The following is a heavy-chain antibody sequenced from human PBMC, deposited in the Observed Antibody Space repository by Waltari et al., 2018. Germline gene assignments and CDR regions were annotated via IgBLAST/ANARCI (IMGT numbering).Heavy chain of an antibody. J-gene: IGHJ4*02. CDR2: INNSGST. CDR1: GGSFSGYY. CDR3: ARVRVLSSFDY. D-gene: IGHD3-10*01. V-gene: IGHV4-34*01. Sequence: QVQLQQWGAGLLKPSETLSLTCAVYGGSFSGYYWSWFRQPPGKGLEWIGEINNSGSTNDNPSLKSRVTISVDTSKNQFSLKLSSVTAADTAVYYCARVRVLSSFDYWGQGTLVTVSS.